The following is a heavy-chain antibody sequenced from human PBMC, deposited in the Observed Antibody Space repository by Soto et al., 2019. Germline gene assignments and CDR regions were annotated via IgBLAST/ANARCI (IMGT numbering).Heavy chain of an antibody. CDR1: GGSIRSGGYY. Sequence: QVQLQESGPGLVKPSQTLSLTCTVSGGSIRSGGYYWSWVRQNPRKGLEWIGNIYYSGNTYYNPSLKSRLTISVDTSKNQFSLNLSSVTAADTAVYYCARDRLMATAGTARHYFGLAVWGQGTTVTVSS. CDR2: IYYSGNT. CDR3: ARDRLMATAGTARHYFGLAV. V-gene: IGHV4-31*03. D-gene: IGHD2-8*01. J-gene: IGHJ6*02.